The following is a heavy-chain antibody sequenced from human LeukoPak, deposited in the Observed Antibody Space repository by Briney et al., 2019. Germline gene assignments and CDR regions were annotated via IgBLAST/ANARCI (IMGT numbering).Heavy chain of an antibody. J-gene: IGHJ6*02. V-gene: IGHV1-2*02. D-gene: IGHD3-3*01. CDR2: INPNSGGT. Sequence: ASVKVSCKASGYTFTGYYMHWVRQAPGQGLEWMGWINPNSGGTNYAQKFQGRVTMTRDTSISTAYMELSRLRSDDTAVYYCARASYYDFWSGYYQKAYYGMGVWGQGTTVTVSS. CDR1: GYTFTGYY. CDR3: ARASYYDFWSGYYQKAYYGMGV.